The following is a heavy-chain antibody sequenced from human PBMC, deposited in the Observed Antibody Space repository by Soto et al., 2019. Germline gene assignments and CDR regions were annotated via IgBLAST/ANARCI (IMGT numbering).Heavy chain of an antibody. J-gene: IGHJ4*02. D-gene: IGHD1-1*01. CDR2: NYPGGSDT. Sequence: GASLKISCKGSGYSFPNYLIGWVRQMPGKGLEWMGINYPGGSDTTYSQSFQGQGAISADKANSAACRQGTSVKAAENGMYYCARREKTNWYNDFWGQGTLVTVSS. V-gene: IGHV5-51*01. CDR1: GYSFPNYL. CDR3: ARREKTNWYNDF.